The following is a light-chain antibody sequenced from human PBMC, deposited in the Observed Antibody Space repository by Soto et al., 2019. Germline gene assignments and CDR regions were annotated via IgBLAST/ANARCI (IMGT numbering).Light chain of an antibody. CDR3: SSYTSSSTFF. Sequence: QSALTQPASVSGSPGQSITISCTGTSSDVGGYNYVSWYQQHPGKAPKLMIYDVSNRPSGVSNRFSGSKSGNTASLTISGLQAEDEADYYCSSYTSSSTFFFGGGTKLPS. V-gene: IGLV2-14*01. CDR1: SSDVGGYNY. CDR2: DVS. J-gene: IGLJ2*01.